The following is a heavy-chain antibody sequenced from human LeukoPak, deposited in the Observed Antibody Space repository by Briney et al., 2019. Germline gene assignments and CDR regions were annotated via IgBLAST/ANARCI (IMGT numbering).Heavy chain of an antibody. CDR3: ARGVSYMDV. V-gene: IGHV3-48*01. Sequence: GGSLRLSCAASGFTFSSYSMNWVRQAPGKGLEWVPSISSSSSTIYYADSVKGRFTISRDNAKKSLYLQMNSLRAEDTAVYYCARGVSYMDVWGKGTTVTVSS. J-gene: IGHJ6*03. CDR2: ISSSSSTI. D-gene: IGHD3-16*02. CDR1: GFTFSSYS.